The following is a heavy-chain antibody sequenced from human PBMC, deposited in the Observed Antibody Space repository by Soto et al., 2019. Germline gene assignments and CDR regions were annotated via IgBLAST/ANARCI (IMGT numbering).Heavy chain of an antibody. CDR1: GASINSGSISGNSYF. Sequence: SETLSLTCTISGASINSGSISGNSYFWGWIRQSPAKGLEGIAFIPYSGSPSYNPSLESRVTISVDTSKNQFSLQLNSVTAADTAVYYCARDLWGYCGVDCYPLDVWGQGTTVTVSS. CDR3: ARDLWGYCGVDCYPLDV. CDR2: IPYSGSP. V-gene: IGHV4-39*07. D-gene: IGHD2-21*02. J-gene: IGHJ6*02.